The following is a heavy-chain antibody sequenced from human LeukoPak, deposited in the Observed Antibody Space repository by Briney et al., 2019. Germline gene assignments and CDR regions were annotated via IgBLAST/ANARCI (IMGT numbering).Heavy chain of an antibody. CDR2: ISGSGGST. D-gene: IGHD3-10*01. CDR1: GFTFSSYA. CDR3: AKPGAYGSGSYTEN. Sequence: GGSLRLSCAASGFTFSSYAMSWVRQAPGKGLEWASAISGSGGSTYYADSVKGRFTISRDNSKNTLYLQMNSLRAEDTAVYYCAKPGAYGSGSYTENWGQGTLVTVSS. J-gene: IGHJ4*02. V-gene: IGHV3-23*01.